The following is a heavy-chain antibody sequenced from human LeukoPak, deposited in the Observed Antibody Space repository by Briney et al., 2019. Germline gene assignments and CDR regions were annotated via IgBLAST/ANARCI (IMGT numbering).Heavy chain of an antibody. V-gene: IGHV1-18*01. D-gene: IGHD4-23*01. Sequence: GASVKVSCKASGYTFTSYGISWVRQAPGQGLEWMGWISAYNGNTNYAQKLQGRVTMTTDISTSTAYMELRSLRSDDTAVYYCARYRRNYGGSNDAFDIWGQGTMVTVSS. J-gene: IGHJ3*02. CDR1: GYTFTSYG. CDR2: ISAYNGNT. CDR3: ARYRRNYGGSNDAFDI.